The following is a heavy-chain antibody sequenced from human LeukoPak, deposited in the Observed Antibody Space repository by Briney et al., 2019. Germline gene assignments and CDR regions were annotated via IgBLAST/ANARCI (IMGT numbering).Heavy chain of an antibody. Sequence: GASLKISCKGSGYSFTSYWITWVRQMPGKRLEWMGRIDPSDSYTDYSPSFQGHVTISADKSISTAYLQWSSLKASDTAMYYCAKTGDPYYGSGSYGMDVWGQGTTVTVSS. J-gene: IGHJ6*02. V-gene: IGHV5-10-1*01. CDR2: IDPSDSYT. D-gene: IGHD3-10*01. CDR3: AKTGDPYYGSGSYGMDV. CDR1: GYSFTSYW.